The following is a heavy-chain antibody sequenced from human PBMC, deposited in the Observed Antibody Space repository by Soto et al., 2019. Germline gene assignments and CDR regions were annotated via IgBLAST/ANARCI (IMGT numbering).Heavy chain of an antibody. CDR3: ARQLYDFWSGYYLSPYFDS. J-gene: IGHJ4*02. CDR1: GGSISSSSYY. CDR2: IYYSGST. V-gene: IGHV4-39*01. Sequence: PSETLSLTCTVSGGSISSSSYYWGWIRQPPGRGLEWIGSIYYSGSTYYNPSLKSRVTISVDTSKNQFSLKLSSVTAADTAVYYCARQLYDFWSGYYLSPYFDSWGRGTLVTVSS. D-gene: IGHD3-3*01.